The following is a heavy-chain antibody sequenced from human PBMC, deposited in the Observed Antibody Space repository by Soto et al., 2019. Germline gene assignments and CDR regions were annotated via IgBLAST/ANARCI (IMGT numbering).Heavy chain of an antibody. J-gene: IGHJ4*02. Sequence: QLQLQESGPGLVKPSETLSLTCTVSGGSISSSSYYWGWIRQPPGKGLEWIGSIYYSGNTYYNPSLKSRVTISVDTSKNQFSLKLSSVTAADTAVYYCARQGYYYDSSGKISGFDYWGQGTLVTVSS. V-gene: IGHV4-39*01. CDR1: GGSISSSSYY. CDR2: IYYSGNT. CDR3: ARQGYYYDSSGKISGFDY. D-gene: IGHD3-22*01.